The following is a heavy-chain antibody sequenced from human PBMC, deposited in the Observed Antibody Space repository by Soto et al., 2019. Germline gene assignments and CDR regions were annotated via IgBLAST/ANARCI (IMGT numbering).Heavy chain of an antibody. Sequence: GASVQVSCKASGYTFTGYYMHWVRQAPGQGLEWMGWINPNSGGTNYAQKFQGWVTMTRDTSISTAYMELSRLRSDDTAVYYCARGTSAAYYDFWSGYYPDYWGQGTLVTVSS. J-gene: IGHJ4*02. CDR3: ARGTSAAYYDFWSGYYPDY. V-gene: IGHV1-2*04. D-gene: IGHD3-3*01. CDR2: INPNSGGT. CDR1: GYTFTGYY.